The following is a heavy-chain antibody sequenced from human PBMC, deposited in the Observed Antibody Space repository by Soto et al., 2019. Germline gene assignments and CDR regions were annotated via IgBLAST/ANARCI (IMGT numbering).Heavy chain of an antibody. J-gene: IGHJ4*02. CDR3: DTMCTPATGIYYFDY. V-gene: IGHV4-30-4*01. Sequence: QVQLQESGPGLVKPSQTLSLTCTVSGGSISSGNYYWSWIRQPPGKGLEWIGFISYSGSTYYSLYLKSRVTIAVDTSKNQFSLNLSFVTAADTAVYYCDTMCTPATGIYYFDYWGQGTLVTVSS. CDR2: ISYSGST. CDR1: GGSISSGNYY. D-gene: IGHD2-15*01.